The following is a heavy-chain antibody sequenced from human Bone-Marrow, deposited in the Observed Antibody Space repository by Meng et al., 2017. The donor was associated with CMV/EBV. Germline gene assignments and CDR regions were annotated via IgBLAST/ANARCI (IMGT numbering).Heavy chain of an antibody. CDR2: IIPIFGTA. J-gene: IGHJ6*02. V-gene: IGHV1-69*05. Sequence: SVKVSCKASGGTFSSYAISWVRQAPGQGLEWMGGIIPIFGTANYAQKFQGRVTITTDESTSTAYMELSSLRSEDTAVYYCARHSSIVATIYYYYYGMDVWGQGTTVTVSS. CDR1: GGTFSSYA. D-gene: IGHD5-12*01. CDR3: ARHSSIVATIYYYYYGMDV.